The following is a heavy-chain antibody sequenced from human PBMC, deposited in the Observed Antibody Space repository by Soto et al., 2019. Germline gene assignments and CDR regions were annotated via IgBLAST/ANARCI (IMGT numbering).Heavy chain of an antibody. CDR1: GGSFSGYY. CDR3: ATVARSCFDE. Sequence: SEPLSLTCAVSGGSFSGYYWSWIRQPPGKGLEWIGEINHSGITNYNPSLKSRVTMSVDTSKNQFSLKLSSVTAADTAVDDCATVARSCFDEWGQGALVTVSS. V-gene: IGHV4-34*01. CDR2: INHSGIT. J-gene: IGHJ4*02. D-gene: IGHD2-15*01.